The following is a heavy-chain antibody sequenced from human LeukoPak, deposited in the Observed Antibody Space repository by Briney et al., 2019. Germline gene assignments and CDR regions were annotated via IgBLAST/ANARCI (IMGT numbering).Heavy chain of an antibody. J-gene: IGHJ4*02. CDR2: ISSSSSYI. CDR1: GFTFSNAW. V-gene: IGHV3-21*04. D-gene: IGHD6-13*01. CDR3: AKAVAAAGTFDY. Sequence: GGSLRLSCAASGFTFSNAWMSWVRQAPGKGLEWVSSISSSSSYIYYADSVKGRFTISRDNAKNSLYLQMNSLRAEDTAVYYCAKAVAAAGTFDYWGQGTLVTVSS.